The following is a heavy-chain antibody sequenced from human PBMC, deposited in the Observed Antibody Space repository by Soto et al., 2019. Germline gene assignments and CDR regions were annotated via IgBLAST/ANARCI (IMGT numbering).Heavy chain of an antibody. V-gene: IGHV1-18*01. J-gene: IGHJ4*02. Sequence: GASVKVSCKASGYTFTAYAISWLRQAPGQGLEWMGWLRTYDGHTDYAQKLQGRVTMTTDTSTSTAYMELRSLRSDDTAVYYCARAHYYDSSGYYFDHGYWGQGTLVTVSS. D-gene: IGHD3-22*01. CDR2: LRTYDGHT. CDR1: GYTFTAYA. CDR3: ARAHYYDSSGYYFDHGY.